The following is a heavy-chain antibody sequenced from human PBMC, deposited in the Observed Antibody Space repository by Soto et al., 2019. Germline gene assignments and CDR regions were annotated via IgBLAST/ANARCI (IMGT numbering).Heavy chain of an antibody. D-gene: IGHD4-17*01. CDR2: FSYTGTT. CDR1: GAAVSSPDDS. J-gene: IGHJ4*02. V-gene: IGHV4-31*03. CDR3: ARDGPPDGDYPGEDNYFAY. Sequence: QVQLQESGPGLVRPSQTLSLTCSVSGAAVSSPDDSWTWIRQRPGQGLEWIGHFSYTGTTYYSPSLRVRVSTPIDKSRNLFSLKLPSVIAGATAVNYCARDGPPDGDYPGEDNYFAYWGRGTLV.